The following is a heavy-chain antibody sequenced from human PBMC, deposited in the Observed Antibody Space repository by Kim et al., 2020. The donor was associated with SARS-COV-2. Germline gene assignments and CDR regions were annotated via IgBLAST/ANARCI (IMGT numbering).Heavy chain of an antibody. J-gene: IGHJ4*02. V-gene: IGHV3-11*05. CDR3: ARGGYNWNDLVYRG. CDR2: ISSSSSYT. CDR1: GFTFSDYY. D-gene: IGHD1-1*01. Sequence: GGSLRLSCAASGFTFSDYYMSWIRQAPGKGLEWVSHISSSSSYTNYADSVKGRFTISRDNAKNSLYLQMNSLRAEDTAVYYCARGGYNWNDLVYRGWGQGTLVTVSS.